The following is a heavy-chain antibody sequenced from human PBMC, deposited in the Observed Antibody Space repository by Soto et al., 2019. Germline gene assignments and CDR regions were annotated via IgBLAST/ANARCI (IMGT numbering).Heavy chain of an antibody. J-gene: IGHJ2*01. CDR1: GFTFINYA. CDR3: ASKVLGSTSRPDWWYVDL. Sequence: EVQLLESGGGLVQPGGSLRLSCVGSGFTFINYAMNWVRQTPGKGLEWVSTISGGGDRAFDADTVKGRFTISRDNSKNTVNLQMNSLRADDTAVYYCASKVLGSTSRPDWWYVDLWGCGTLVTVSS. CDR2: ISGGGDRA. V-gene: IGHV3-23*01. D-gene: IGHD2-2*01.